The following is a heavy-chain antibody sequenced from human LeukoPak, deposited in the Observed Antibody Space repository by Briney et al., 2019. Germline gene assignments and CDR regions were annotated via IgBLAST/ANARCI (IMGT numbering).Heavy chain of an antibody. Sequence: GGSLRLSCAASGFTFSSYEMNWVRQAPGKGLEWVSYISSSGSTIYYADSVKGRFTISRDNAKNSLYLQMNSLRAEDTAVYHCARAKTYDILTGFSDYWGQGTLVTVSS. J-gene: IGHJ4*02. V-gene: IGHV3-48*03. CDR3: ARAKTYDILTGFSDY. D-gene: IGHD3-9*01. CDR1: GFTFSSYE. CDR2: ISSSGSTI.